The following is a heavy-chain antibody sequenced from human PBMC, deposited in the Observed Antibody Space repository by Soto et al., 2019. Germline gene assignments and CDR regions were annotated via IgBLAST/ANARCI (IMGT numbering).Heavy chain of an antibody. J-gene: IGHJ4*02. D-gene: IGHD3-3*01. Sequence: GSLRLSCAASEFTFSTYPMHWVRQAPGKGLEWVAVISYDETTEYYADSVKGRFTISRDNSKNTLYLQMNTLRADDTAVYYCARGASDFWGGYPEIHFFDHWGQGTLVTVSS. CDR2: ISYDETTE. V-gene: IGHV3-30-3*01. CDR3: ARGASDFWGGYPEIHFFDH. CDR1: EFTFSTYP.